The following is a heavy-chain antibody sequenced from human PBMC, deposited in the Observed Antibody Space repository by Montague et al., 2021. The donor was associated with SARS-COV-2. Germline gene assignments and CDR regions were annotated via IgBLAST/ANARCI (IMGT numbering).Heavy chain of an antibody. V-gene: IGHV4-31*03. Sequence: TLSLTCIVSGGSISSDDSYWTWIRQHPGKGLEWIGYISYSGRTSYNVSLKSRLTISADTSDNQFSLKLTSMTAADTAVYYCARMYVPAHGTSAASYSDYWGREPWSPSPQ. CDR1: GGSISSDDSY. CDR3: ARMYVPAHGTSAASYSDY. CDR2: ISYSGRT. D-gene: IGHD6-13*01. J-gene: IGHJ4*02.